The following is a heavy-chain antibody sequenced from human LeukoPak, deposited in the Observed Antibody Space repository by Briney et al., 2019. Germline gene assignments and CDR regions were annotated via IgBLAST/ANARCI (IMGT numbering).Heavy chain of an antibody. V-gene: IGHV1-18*01. CDR1: GYTFTSYG. CDR3: ARDRVGGYTYGGNWFDP. D-gene: IGHD5-18*01. Sequence: GASVKVSCKASGYTFTSYGISWVRQAPGQGLELMGWISPYNGNTNYAQKFQGRVTMTTDTSTSTAYMELRSLRSDDTAVYYCARDRVGGYTYGGNWFDPWGQGTLVTVSS. J-gene: IGHJ5*02. CDR2: ISPYNGNT.